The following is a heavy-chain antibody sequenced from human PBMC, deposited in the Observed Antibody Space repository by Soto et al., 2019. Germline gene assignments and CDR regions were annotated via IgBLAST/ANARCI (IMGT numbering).Heavy chain of an antibody. J-gene: IGHJ3*02. CDR3: TREITVYIVSYNGAFYI. Sequence: QVQLVQSGAEVKKPGSSVKVSCKASGGTFSSYAISWVRQAPVQWLEWMGGIIPIFGTANYAQKFQGKVTNAAVENTSTCYMKVSSIRIEVTAVYYWTREITVYIVSYNGAFYIWGQGTMNTDSS. CDR1: GGTFSSYA. CDR2: IIPIFGTA. D-gene: IGHD1-26*01. V-gene: IGHV1-69*01.